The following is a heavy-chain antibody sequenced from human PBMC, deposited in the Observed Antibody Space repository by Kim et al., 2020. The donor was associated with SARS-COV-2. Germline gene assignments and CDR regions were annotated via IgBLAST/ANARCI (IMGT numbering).Heavy chain of an antibody. CDR1: GFTFSDYY. CDR3: ASARHYYYYFGMDV. J-gene: IGHJ6*02. V-gene: IGHV3-11*01. Sequence: GGSLRLSCAASGFTFSDYYMSWIRQAPGKGLEWVSYISSSGSTIYYADSVKGRFTISRDNAKNSLYLQMNSLRAEDTAVYYCASARHYYYYFGMDVWGQGTTVTVSS. CDR2: ISSSGSTI.